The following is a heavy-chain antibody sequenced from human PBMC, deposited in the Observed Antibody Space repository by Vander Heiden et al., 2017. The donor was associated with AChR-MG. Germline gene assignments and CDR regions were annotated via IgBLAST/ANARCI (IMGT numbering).Heavy chain of an antibody. CDR2: IYHSGST. D-gene: IGHD3-10*01. J-gene: IGHJ4*02. CDR1: GYSIRSGYY. V-gene: IGHV4-38-2*01. CDR3: ASEWRGVQGVMF. Sequence: QVQLQESGPGLVKPSETQSLTCAVYGYSIRSGYYWGWIRHPPGEGLGWIVSIYHSGSTYYNPAHKSQVTISVDTSKDQFSLKLRSVTAADTAVYYCASEWRGVQGVMFWGQGTLVTVSS.